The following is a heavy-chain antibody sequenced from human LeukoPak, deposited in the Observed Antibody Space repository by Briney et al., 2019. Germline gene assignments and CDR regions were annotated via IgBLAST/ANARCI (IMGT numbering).Heavy chain of an antibody. Sequence: SETLSLTCAVYGGSFSGYYWNWIRQPPGKGLEWIGEINQTGSTNYNPSLKSRVTISIDTSKNQFSLRLSSVTAADTAVYYCARVRDGYTLTNWGKGTTVTISS. V-gene: IGHV4-34*01. CDR2: INQTGST. D-gene: IGHD5-24*01. CDR1: GGSFSGYY. J-gene: IGHJ6*04. CDR3: ARVRDGYTLTN.